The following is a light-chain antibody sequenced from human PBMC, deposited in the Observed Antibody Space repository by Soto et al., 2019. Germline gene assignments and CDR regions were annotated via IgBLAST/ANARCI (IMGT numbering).Light chain of an antibody. J-gene: IGLJ2*01. V-gene: IGLV2-14*03. CDR1: SSDVGGYNY. CDR3: SSHSSSSTLVV. CDR2: DVN. Sequence: QSALTQPASMSGSPGQSITISCTGTSSDVGGYNYVSWYRQHPGKAPKLMIYDVNNRPSWVSNRFSGSKSGNTASLTISGLQAEDEADYYCSSHSSSSTLVVFGGGTQLTVL.